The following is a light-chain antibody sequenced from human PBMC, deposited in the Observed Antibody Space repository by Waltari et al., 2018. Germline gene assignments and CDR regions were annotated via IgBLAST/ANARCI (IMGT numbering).Light chain of an antibody. CDR1: QSLLYSNGYNY. CDR3: MQSLQALRT. J-gene: IGKJ2*01. CDR2: LGS. Sequence: EIVMTQSPLSLPVTPGEPASISCRSSQSLLYSNGYNYLDWYLQKPGQSPQLLIYLGSSRASGVPGRFSGSGSGTDFTLKISRVEAEDVGVYFCMQSLQALRTYGQGTRLEIK. V-gene: IGKV2-28*01.